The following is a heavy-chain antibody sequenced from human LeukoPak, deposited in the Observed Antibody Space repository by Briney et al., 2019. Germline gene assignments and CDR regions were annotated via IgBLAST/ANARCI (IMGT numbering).Heavy chain of an antibody. CDR3: ARDAQNSKTRPYSSGYAFDAFDI. Sequence: PGRSLRLSCAASGFTFSSYSMNWVRQAPGKGLEWVSSISSSSSYIYYADSVKGRFTISRDNAKNSLYLQMNSLRAEDAAVYYCARDAQNSKTRPYSSGYAFDAFDIWGQGTMVTVSS. V-gene: IGHV3-21*01. CDR1: GFTFSSYS. CDR2: ISSSSSYI. D-gene: IGHD5-12*01. J-gene: IGHJ3*02.